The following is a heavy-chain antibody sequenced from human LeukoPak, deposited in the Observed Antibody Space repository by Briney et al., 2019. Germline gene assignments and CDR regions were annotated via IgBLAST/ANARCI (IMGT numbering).Heavy chain of an antibody. V-gene: IGHV1-46*01. J-gene: IGHJ6*02. CDR3: ATKSTFWSGLNYYYGMDV. CDR1: GYTFTSYY. CDR2: INPSGGST. D-gene: IGHD3-3*01. Sequence: GASVKVSCKASGYTFTSYYMHWVRQAPGQGLEWMGIINPSGGSTSYAQKFQGRVTMTEDTSTDTAYMELSSLRSEDTAVYYCATKSTFWSGLNYYYGMDVWGQGTTVTVSS.